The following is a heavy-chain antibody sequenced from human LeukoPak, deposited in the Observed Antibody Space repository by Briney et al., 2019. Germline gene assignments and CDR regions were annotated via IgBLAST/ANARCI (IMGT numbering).Heavy chain of an antibody. V-gene: IGHV3-23*01. Sequence: PGGSLRLSCAASGFTFSSHDMSWVRQAPGKGLEWVSTMSGSDGRTYYADSVKGRFTISRDNSENTVYLQMNSLRADDTALYYCAKSLTGTNSPFDYWGQGTLVTVSS. CDR1: GFTFSSHD. CDR3: AKSLTGTNSPFDY. J-gene: IGHJ4*02. CDR2: MSGSDGRT. D-gene: IGHD1-20*01.